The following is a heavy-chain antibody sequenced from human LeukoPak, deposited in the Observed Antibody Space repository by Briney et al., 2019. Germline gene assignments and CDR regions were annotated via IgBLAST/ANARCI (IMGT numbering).Heavy chain of an antibody. D-gene: IGHD3/OR15-3a*01. CDR3: ARHKDWTFDY. V-gene: IGHV3-30*07. J-gene: IGHJ4*02. Sequence: DSVKGRFTISRDISTNTLYLQMNCLRAEDTAVYYCARHKDWTFDYCYQGTRVTVSS.